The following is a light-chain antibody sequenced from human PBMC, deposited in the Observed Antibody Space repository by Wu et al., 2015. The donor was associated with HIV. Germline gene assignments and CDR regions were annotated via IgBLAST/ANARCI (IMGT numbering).Light chain of an antibody. CDR1: QSVSSTY. CDR3: QQYDGSSRWT. V-gene: IGKV3-20*01. CDR2: GAF. J-gene: IGKJ1*01. Sequence: EIVLTQSPGTLSLSPGERATLSCRASQSVSSTYLAWYQQKSGQAPRLLIYGAFDRATGIPDRFSGSGPGTDFTLTISRLEPEDFAVYYCQQYDGSSRWTFGQGTRVEIQ.